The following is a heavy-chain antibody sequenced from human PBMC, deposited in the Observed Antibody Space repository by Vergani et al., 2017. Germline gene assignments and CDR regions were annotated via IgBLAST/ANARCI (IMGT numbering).Heavy chain of an antibody. Sequence: EVQLVESGGGLVKPGGSLRLSCAASGFTFSSYSMNWVRQAPGKGLEWVSSISSSSSYIYYADSVKGRFTISRDNAKNSLYLQMNRLRAEDTAVYYCARVGCGGDCYLNDAFDIWGQATMVTVSS. V-gene: IGHV3-21*01. CDR1: GFTFSSYS. J-gene: IGHJ3*02. D-gene: IGHD2-21*02. CDR3: ARVGCGGDCYLNDAFDI. CDR2: ISSSSSYI.